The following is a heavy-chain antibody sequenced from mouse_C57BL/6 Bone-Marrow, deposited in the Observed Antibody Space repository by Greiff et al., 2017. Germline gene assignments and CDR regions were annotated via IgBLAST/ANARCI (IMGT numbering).Heavy chain of an antibody. V-gene: IGHV1-81*01. CDR1: GYTFTSSG. CDR3: ARRTHYYGSRLDY. Sequence: QVQLQQSGAELARPGASVTLSCKASGYTFTSSGISWVKQRTGHGLEWIGEIYPRSGNTSYNEKFKGKATLTADKSSSTAYMELRSLTSDDAAVYFCARRTHYYGSRLDYWGQGTTLTVSS. CDR2: IYPRSGNT. J-gene: IGHJ2*01. D-gene: IGHD1-1*01.